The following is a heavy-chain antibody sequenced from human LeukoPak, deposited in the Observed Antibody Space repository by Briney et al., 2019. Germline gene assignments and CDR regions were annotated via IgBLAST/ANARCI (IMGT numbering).Heavy chain of an antibody. CDR2: ISSSSSYI. V-gene: IGHV3-21*01. D-gene: IGHD3-10*01. J-gene: IGHJ5*02. CDR3: ARGGGSGSYVDP. Sequence: GRSLRLSCAASGFTFSSYSMNWVRQAPGKGLEWVSSISSSSSYIYYADSVKGRFTISRDNAKNSLYLQMNSLRAEDTAVYYCARGGGSGSYVDPWGQGTLVTVS. CDR1: GFTFSSYS.